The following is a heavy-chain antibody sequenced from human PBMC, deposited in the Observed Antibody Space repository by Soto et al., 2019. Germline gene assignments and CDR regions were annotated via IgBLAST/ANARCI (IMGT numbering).Heavy chain of an antibody. V-gene: IGHV3-23*01. CDR1: GFTFSSYA. D-gene: IGHD3-22*01. CDR3: AKLPDRSVTMIEWFDP. J-gene: IGHJ5*02. Sequence: GGSLRLSCAASGFTFSSYAMSWVRQAPGKGLEWVSAISGSGGSTYYADSVKGRFTISRDNSKNTLYLQMNSLRAEDTAVYYCAKLPDRSVTMIEWFDPWGQGTLVTVSS. CDR2: ISGSGGST.